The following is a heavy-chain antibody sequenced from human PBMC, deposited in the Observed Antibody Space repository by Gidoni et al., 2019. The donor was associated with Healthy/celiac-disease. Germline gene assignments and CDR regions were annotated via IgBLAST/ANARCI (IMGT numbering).Heavy chain of an antibody. CDR1: GGSFSGYY. CDR3: ARGPHITMVRIKRVWFDP. D-gene: IGHD3-10*01. J-gene: IGHJ5*02. CDR2: INHSGST. V-gene: IGHV4-34*01. Sequence: QVQLQQWGAGLLKPSETLSLTCAVYGGSFSGYYWSWIRQPPGKGLEWIGEINHSGSTNYSPSLKSRVTISVDTSKNQFSLKLSSVTAADTAVYYCARGPHITMVRIKRVWFDPWGQGTLVTVSS.